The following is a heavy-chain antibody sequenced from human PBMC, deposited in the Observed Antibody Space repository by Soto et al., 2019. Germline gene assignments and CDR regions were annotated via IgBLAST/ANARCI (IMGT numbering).Heavy chain of an antibody. CDR2: ISWNSGSI. D-gene: IGHD3-3*01. CDR3: AKAGDYDFWSGYYKNYYYYYMDV. J-gene: IGHJ6*03. Sequence: EVQLVESGGGLVQPGRSLRLSCAASGFTFADYAMHWVRQAPGKGLEWVSGISWNSGSIGYADSVKGRFTISRDNAKNSLYLQMNSLRAEDTALYYCAKAGDYDFWSGYYKNYYYYYMDVWGKGTTVTVSS. V-gene: IGHV3-9*01. CDR1: GFTFADYA.